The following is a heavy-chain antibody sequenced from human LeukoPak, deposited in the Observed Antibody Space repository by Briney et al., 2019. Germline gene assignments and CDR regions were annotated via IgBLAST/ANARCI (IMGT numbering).Heavy chain of an antibody. CDR2: ISSSSSYT. CDR1: GFTFSDYY. J-gene: IGHJ3*02. V-gene: IGHV3-11*06. Sequence: GGSLRLSCAASGFTFSDYYMSWIRQAPGKGLEWVSYISSSSSYTNYADSVKGRFTISRDNAKNSLYLQMNGLRAEDTAVYYCARGPPVMDIAFDIWGQGTMVTVSS. D-gene: IGHD2-2*03. CDR3: ARGPPVMDIAFDI.